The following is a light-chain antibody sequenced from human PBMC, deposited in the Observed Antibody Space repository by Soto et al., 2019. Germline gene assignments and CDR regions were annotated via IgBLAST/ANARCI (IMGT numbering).Light chain of an antibody. V-gene: IGKV1-5*03. J-gene: IGKJ3*01. CDR2: KAS. Sequence: DIQMTQSPSTLSASVGDRVTITCRASQSIKNWLAWYQQKSGEAPKLLIYKASTLESGVPSRFSGSGSGTEFALTISCLQPDDAASYYCQQYSSYSQFTFGPGTKVDIK. CDR3: QQYSSYSQFT. CDR1: QSIKNW.